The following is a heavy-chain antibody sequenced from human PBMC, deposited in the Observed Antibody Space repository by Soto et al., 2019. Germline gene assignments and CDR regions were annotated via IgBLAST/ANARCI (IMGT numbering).Heavy chain of an antibody. CDR2: ISYDATNK. CDR1: GFTFSSYA. D-gene: IGHD3-10*01. CDR3: ANESRTRPVPRGDVFDI. V-gene: IGHV3-30*18. J-gene: IGHJ3*02. Sequence: QVQLVESGGGVVQPGRSLRLSCAASGFTFSSYAMHWVRQAPGKGLEWVSIISYDATNKYYGSSVKGRFTISRDNSRSTLYLQMNSLRVEDTAVYYCANESRTRPVPRGDVFDIWGQGTMVTVSS.